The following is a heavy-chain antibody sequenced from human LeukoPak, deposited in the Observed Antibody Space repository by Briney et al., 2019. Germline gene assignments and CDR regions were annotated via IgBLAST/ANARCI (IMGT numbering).Heavy chain of an antibody. D-gene: IGHD3-10*01. CDR2: ISTSSSYI. CDR1: GFTFSSYY. J-gene: IGHJ1*01. V-gene: IGHV3-21*06. CDR3: ARDRSAYNNGGGELGH. Sequence: GGSLRLSSAASGFTFSSYYMYWVRQAPGKGLEWVSSISTSSSYIYSADSVKGRFTISRDNAKNSLFLQMNNLRAEDTATYYCARDRSAYNNGGGELGHWGQGTLVTVSS.